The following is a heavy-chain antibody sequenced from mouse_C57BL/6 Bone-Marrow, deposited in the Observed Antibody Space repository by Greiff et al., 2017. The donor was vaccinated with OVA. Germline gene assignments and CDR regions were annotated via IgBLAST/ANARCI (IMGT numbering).Heavy chain of an antibody. Sequence: QVQLQQPGAELVKPGASVKVSCKASGYAFSSSWMNWVKQRPGKGLEWIGRIYPGDGDTNYNGKFKGKATLTADKSSSTAYMQLSSLTSEDSAVYFCARNSNYPFDYWGQGTTLTVSS. V-gene: IGHV1-82*01. CDR2: IYPGDGDT. CDR3: ARNSNYPFDY. J-gene: IGHJ2*01. D-gene: IGHD2-5*01. CDR1: GYAFSSSW.